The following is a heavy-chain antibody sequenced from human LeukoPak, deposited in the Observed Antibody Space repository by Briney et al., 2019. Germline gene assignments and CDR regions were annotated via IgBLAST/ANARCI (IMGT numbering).Heavy chain of an antibody. D-gene: IGHD2/OR15-2a*01. CDR2: ISGSGIST. J-gene: IGHJ6*02. CDR1: GFTFSSYA. V-gene: IGHV3-23*01. CDR3: ARHRSGFDIIAGRGYGMDV. Sequence: GGSLRLSCAASGFTFSSYAMSWVRQAPGKGLEWVSAISGSGISTYYADSVKGRFTISRDNSKNTLYLQMNSLRAEDTAVYYCARHRSGFDIIAGRGYGMDVWGQGTTVTVSS.